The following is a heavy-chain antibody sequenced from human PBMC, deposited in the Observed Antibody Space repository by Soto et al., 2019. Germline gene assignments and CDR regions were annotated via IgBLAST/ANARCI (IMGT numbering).Heavy chain of an antibody. D-gene: IGHD4-17*01. CDR1: GGSISSSSYY. Sequence: QLQLQESGPGLVKPSETLSLTCTVSGGSISSSSYYWGWIRQPPGKGLEWIGSIYYSGSTYYNPSLKSRVTIAVETSNNQFSLKLSSVTAADTAVYYCARHTTVITISDHRGQGTLVTVSS. CDR2: IYYSGST. J-gene: IGHJ4*02. V-gene: IGHV4-39*01. CDR3: ARHTTVITISDH.